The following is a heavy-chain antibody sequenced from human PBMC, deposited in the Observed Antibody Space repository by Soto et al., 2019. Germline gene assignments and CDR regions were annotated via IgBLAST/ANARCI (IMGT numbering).Heavy chain of an antibody. J-gene: IGHJ4*02. CDR1: GFSLRDYG. V-gene: IGHV3-30*17. Sequence: LRLSCAASGFSLRDYGMHWVRQAPGKGLEYVAAVSDDGSEQYYADSVRGRFTISRDNSKNTVYLQLDSLTTGDTAVYYCARDPTGGYFHYDYWGQGALVTV. CDR3: ARDPTGGYFHYDY. CDR2: VSDDGSEQ. D-gene: IGHD1-26*01.